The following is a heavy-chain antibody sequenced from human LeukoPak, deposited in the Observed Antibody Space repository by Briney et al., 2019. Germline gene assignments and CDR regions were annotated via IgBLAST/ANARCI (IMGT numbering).Heavy chain of an antibody. J-gene: IGHJ4*02. D-gene: IGHD2-2*01. CDR3: AKSGASRVPEIPAAPFDY. CDR2: ISYDGSNK. CDR1: GFTFSSYG. Sequence: GGSLRLSCAASGFTFSSYGMHWVRQAPGKGLEWVAVISYDGSNKYYADSVKGRFTISRDNSKNTLYLQMNSLRAEDTAVYYCAKSGASRVPEIPAAPFDYWGQGTLVTVSS. V-gene: IGHV3-30*18.